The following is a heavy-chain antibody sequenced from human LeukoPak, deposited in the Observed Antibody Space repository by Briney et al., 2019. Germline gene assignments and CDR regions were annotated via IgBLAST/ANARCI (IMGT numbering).Heavy chain of an antibody. Sequence: GGSLRLSCAASGFTFSSYDMHWVRQATGKGLEWVSAIGTAGDTYYPGSVKGRFTISRENTKNSLYLQMNSLRAEDTAVYYCARDLGTYYGMDVWGQGTTVTVSS. CDR1: GFTFSSYD. V-gene: IGHV3-13*01. CDR2: IGTAGDT. D-gene: IGHD1-14*01. CDR3: ARDLGTYYGMDV. J-gene: IGHJ6*02.